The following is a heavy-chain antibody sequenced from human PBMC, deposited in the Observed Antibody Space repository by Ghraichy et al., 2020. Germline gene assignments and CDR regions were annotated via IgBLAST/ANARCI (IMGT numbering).Heavy chain of an antibody. D-gene: IGHD3-22*01. CDR3: ARQYYYDSSGYFYAFDV. V-gene: IGHV5-51*01. CDR1: GYSFTKYW. J-gene: IGHJ3*01. Sequence: GESLNISCKGSGYSFTKYWIGWVRQMPGKGLEWMGIIYPADSDTRYSPSFQGQVTISVDKSINTAYLQWSSLKASDTAMYYCARQYYYDSSGYFYAFDVWGQGTMVTVSS. CDR2: IYPADSDT.